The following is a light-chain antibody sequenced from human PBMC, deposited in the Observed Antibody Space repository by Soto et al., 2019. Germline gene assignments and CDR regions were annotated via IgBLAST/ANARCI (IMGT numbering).Light chain of an antibody. J-gene: IGKJ1*01. CDR1: QSVSSSY. CDR2: GAS. Sequence: ELVLTQSPGTLSLSPGERATLSCRASQSVSSSYLAWYQQKPGQAPRTLIYGASSRAIGIPDRFSGSGSGTDFTLTISRLEPEDFAVYYCQQYGSSPWTFGQGTKVEIK. V-gene: IGKV3-20*01. CDR3: QQYGSSPWT.